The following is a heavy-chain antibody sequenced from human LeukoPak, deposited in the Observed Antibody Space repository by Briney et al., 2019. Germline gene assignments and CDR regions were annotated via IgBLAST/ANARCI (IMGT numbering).Heavy chain of an antibody. V-gene: IGHV3-11*01. Sequence: GGSLRLSCAASGFTFSDYYMSWIRQAPGKGLEWVSYISSSGSTIYYADSVKGRFTISRDNAKNSLYLQMNSLRAEDTAVYYCARDLISYYDSSDYDYWGQGTLVTVSS. CDR2: ISSSGSTI. CDR1: GFTFSDYY. CDR3: ARDLISYYDSSDYDY. D-gene: IGHD3-22*01. J-gene: IGHJ4*02.